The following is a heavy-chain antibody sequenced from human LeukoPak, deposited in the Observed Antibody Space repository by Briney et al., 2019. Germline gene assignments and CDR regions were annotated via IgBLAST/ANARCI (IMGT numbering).Heavy chain of an antibody. Sequence: SETLSLTCTVSGGSISGYYWSWIRQPPGKGLEWIGYIYYSGSTNYNPSLKSRVTISVDTSKNQFSLKLSSVTAADTAVYYCARGVTMIVVVIHDWYFDLWGRGTLVTVSS. D-gene: IGHD3-22*01. CDR2: IYYSGST. CDR3: ARGVTMIVVVIHDWYFDL. J-gene: IGHJ2*01. V-gene: IGHV4-59*08. CDR1: GGSISGYY.